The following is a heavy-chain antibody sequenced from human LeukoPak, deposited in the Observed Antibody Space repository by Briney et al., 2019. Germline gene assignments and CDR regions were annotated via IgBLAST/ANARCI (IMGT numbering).Heavy chain of an antibody. J-gene: IGHJ4*02. D-gene: IGHD4-11*01. CDR1: GFIFSSYS. Sequence: PGGSLRLSCAASGFIFSSYSMNWVRQAPGKGLEWVSSLSSSSTYIYYADSVKGRFTISRDNAKNSLYLQTNSLRSEDTAVYYCARGTVTTFLENYFDYWGQGTLVTVSS. V-gene: IGHV3-21*04. CDR3: ARGTVTTFLENYFDY. CDR2: LSSSSTYI.